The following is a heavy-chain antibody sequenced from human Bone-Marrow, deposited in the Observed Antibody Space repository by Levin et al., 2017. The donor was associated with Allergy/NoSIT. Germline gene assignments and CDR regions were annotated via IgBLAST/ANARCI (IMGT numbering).Heavy chain of an antibody. J-gene: IGHJ4*02. CDR3: ASWSGSSWTGLDY. D-gene: IGHD6-13*01. CDR2: LSTSSSYT. CDR1: GFTFSDYY. V-gene: IGHV3-11*03. Sequence: KAGGSLRLSCAASGFTFSDYYMTWIRQAPGKGLEWVSYLSTSSSYTDYADSVKGRFTISRDNAKSSLYLQMNSLRVEDTAVYYCASWSGSSWTGLDYWGQGTLVTVSS.